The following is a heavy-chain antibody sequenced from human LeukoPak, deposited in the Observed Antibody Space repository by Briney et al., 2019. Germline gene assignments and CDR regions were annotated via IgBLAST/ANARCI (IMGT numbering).Heavy chain of an antibody. CDR1: GFTFSRYG. J-gene: IGHJ5*02. CDR3: ARANPPWSSSRGTLDP. CDR2: IRDDGSTR. Sequence: GGSLRLSCAASGFTFSRYGLHWVRQAPGKGLEWVAFIRDDGSTRYYADSVKGRFTISRDNSKNTLYLQMNSLRAEDTAVYYCARANPPWSSSRGTLDPWGQGTLVTVSS. D-gene: IGHD6-13*01. V-gene: IGHV3-30*02.